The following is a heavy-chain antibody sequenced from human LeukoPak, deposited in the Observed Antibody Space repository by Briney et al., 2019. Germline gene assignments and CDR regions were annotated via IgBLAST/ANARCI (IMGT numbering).Heavy chain of an antibody. Sequence: GGSLRLSCAASGFTFSSYSMNWVRQAPGKGLEWVSYISSSSSTIYCADSVKGRFTISRDNAKNSLYLQMNSLRAEDTAVYYCAKEEVPAAIGYGMDVWGQGTTVTVSS. CDR1: GFTFSSYS. CDR2: ISSSSSTI. V-gene: IGHV3-48*04. D-gene: IGHD2-2*01. J-gene: IGHJ6*02. CDR3: AKEEVPAAIGYGMDV.